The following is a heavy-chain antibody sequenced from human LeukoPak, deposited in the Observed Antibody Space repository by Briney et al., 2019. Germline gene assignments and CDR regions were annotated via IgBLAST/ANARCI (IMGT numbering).Heavy chain of an antibody. J-gene: IGHJ4*02. CDR2: IIPIFGTA. CDR3: ATDRVAARPTLRY. Sequence: VASVKVSCKASGGTFSSYAISWVRQAPGQGLEWMGGIIPIFGTANCAQKFQGRVTMTEDTSTDTAYMELSSLRSEDTAVYYCATDRVAARPTLRYWGQGTLVTVSS. D-gene: IGHD6-6*01. CDR1: GGTFSSYA. V-gene: IGHV1-69*06.